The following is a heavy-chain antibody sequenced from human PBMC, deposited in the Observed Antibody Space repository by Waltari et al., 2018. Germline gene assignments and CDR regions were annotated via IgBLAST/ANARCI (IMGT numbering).Heavy chain of an antibody. CDR3: ATGDSSGYSFDY. J-gene: IGHJ4*02. CDR1: GGSISSSNW. Sequence: QVQLQESGPGLVKPSGTLSLTCAVSGGSISSSNWWSWVRQPPGKGLEWIGEIYHSGSTNYNPSLKSRVTISVDKSKNTLYLQMGSLRAEDMAVYYCATGDSSGYSFDYWGQGTLVTVSS. CDR2: IYHSGST. V-gene: IGHV4-4*02. D-gene: IGHD3-22*01.